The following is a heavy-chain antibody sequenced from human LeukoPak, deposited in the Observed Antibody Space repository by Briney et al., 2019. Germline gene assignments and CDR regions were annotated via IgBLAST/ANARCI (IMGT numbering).Heavy chain of an antibody. D-gene: IGHD6-19*01. Sequence: GGSLRLSCAASGFTFSSYGMHWVRQAPGKGLEWVAVIWYDGSNKYYADSVMGRFTISRDNSKNTLYLQMNSLRAEDTAVYYCAKDSHIAVAGIGYFDYWGQGTLVTVSS. CDR3: AKDSHIAVAGIGYFDY. CDR2: IWYDGSNK. V-gene: IGHV3-33*06. CDR1: GFTFSSYG. J-gene: IGHJ4*02.